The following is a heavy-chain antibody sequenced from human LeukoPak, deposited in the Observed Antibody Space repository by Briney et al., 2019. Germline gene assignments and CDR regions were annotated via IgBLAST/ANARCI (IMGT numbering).Heavy chain of an antibody. V-gene: IGHV4-59*12. Sequence: SETLSLTCTVSGGSISSYYWSWIRQPPGKGLEWIGYIYYSGSTNYNPSLKSRVTISVDTSKNQFSLKLSSVTAADTAIYYCARDEYCSSTSCYPYYMDVWGKGTTVTVSS. J-gene: IGHJ6*03. CDR3: ARDEYCSSTSCYPYYMDV. CDR1: GGSISSYY. CDR2: IYYSGST. D-gene: IGHD2-2*01.